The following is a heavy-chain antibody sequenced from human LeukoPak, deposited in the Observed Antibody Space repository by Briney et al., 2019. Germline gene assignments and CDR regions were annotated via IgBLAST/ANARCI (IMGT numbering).Heavy chain of an antibody. CDR3: AKDGRLYCGGDCHTPDY. CDR1: GGSISNYY. D-gene: IGHD2-21*02. CDR2: IYSSGSS. V-gene: IGHV4-4*08. J-gene: IGHJ4*02. Sequence: SETLSLTCSVSGGSISNYYWSWIRQPPGKGLEWIAYIYSSGSSNYNPSLKGRVTISVDTSKNQFSLKLSSVTAADTAVYYCAKDGRLYCGGDCHTPDYWGQGTLVTVSS.